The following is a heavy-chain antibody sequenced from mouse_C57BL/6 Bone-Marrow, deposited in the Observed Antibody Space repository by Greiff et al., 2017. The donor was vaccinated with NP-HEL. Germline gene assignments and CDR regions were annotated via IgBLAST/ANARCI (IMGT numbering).Heavy chain of an antibody. J-gene: IGHJ2*01. D-gene: IGHD1-1*01. CDR2: IHPNSGST. V-gene: IGHV1-64*01. CDR3: AIYYYGSGHYFDY. Sequence: QVQLQQPGAELVKPGASVKLSCKASGYTFTSYWMHWVKQRPGQGLEWIGMIHPNSGSTNYNEKFKSKATLTVDTSSSTAYMQLSSLTSEDSAVYYCAIYYYGSGHYFDYWGQGTTLTVSS. CDR1: GYTFTSYW.